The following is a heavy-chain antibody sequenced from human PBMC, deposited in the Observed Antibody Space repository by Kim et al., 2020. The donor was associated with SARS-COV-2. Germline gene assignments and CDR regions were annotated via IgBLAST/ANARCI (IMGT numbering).Heavy chain of an antibody. D-gene: IGHD6-13*01. CDR2: T. V-gene: IGHV1-18*01. J-gene: IGHJ4*02. Sequence: TNYAQKLQGRVTMTTDTSTSTAYMELRSRRSDDTAVYYCARALYSSSWDYWGQGTLVTVSS. CDR3: ARALYSSSWDY.